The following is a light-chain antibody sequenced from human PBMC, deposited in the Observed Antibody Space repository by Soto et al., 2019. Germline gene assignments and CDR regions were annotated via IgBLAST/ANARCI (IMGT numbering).Light chain of an antibody. V-gene: IGKV1-33*01. CDR3: QQYDNMPLT. CDR2: YAY. CDR1: QDIGNY. J-gene: IGKJ4*01. Sequence: DIQMTQSPSALSASVGDRVTITCQASQDIGNYLNWYQQKPGKAPALLIYYAYTLETGVPSRFSGSGFGTDFSFTINSLQPEDIATYYCQQYDNMPLTFGGGTKLEIK.